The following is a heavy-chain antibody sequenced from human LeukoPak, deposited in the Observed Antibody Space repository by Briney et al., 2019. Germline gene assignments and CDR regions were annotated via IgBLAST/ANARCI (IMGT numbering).Heavy chain of an antibody. CDR1: GGSISSGGYY. CDR2: IYYSGST. D-gene: IGHD2/OR15-2a*01. V-gene: IGHV4-31*03. J-gene: IGHJ4*02. CDR3: ARQGPNLTVIVATAVEY. Sequence: SETLSLTCTVSGGSISSGGYYWSWIRQHPGKGMEWIGYIYYSGSTYYNPSLKSRVTISVDTSKNQFSLKLSSVTAADTAVYYCARQGPNLTVIVATAVEYWGQGTLVTVSS.